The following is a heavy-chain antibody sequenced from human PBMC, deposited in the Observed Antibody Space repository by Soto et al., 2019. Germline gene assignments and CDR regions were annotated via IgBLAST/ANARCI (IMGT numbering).Heavy chain of an antibody. J-gene: IGHJ6*02. V-gene: IGHV1-8*01. Sequence: ASVKVSCKASGDTFSSYDINWVRQATGQGLEWMGWMNPNSGGTSYAPKFRGRVTMTSNTSTSTAYMELGSLRSDDTAIYYCARALTGYGMDVWGQGTTVTVSS. CDR3: ARALTGYGMDV. CDR2: MNPNSGGT. CDR1: GDTFSSYD.